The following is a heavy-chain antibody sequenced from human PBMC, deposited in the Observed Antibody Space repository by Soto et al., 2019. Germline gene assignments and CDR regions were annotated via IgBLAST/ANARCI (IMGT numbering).Heavy chain of an antibody. D-gene: IGHD6-13*01. Sequence: GSLRLSCTASGFTFGDYAMSWVRQAPGKGLEWVGFIRSKAYGGTTEYAASVKGRFTISRDDSKSIAYLQMNSLKTEDTAVYYCTRVLSSSWYYYYYGMDVWGQGTTVTVSS. V-gene: IGHV3-49*04. CDR2: IRSKAYGGTT. J-gene: IGHJ6*02. CDR3: TRVLSSSWYYYYYGMDV. CDR1: GFTFGDYA.